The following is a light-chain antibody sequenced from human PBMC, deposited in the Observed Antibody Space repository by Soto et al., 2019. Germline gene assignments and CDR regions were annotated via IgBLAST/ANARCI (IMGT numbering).Light chain of an antibody. CDR3: QQYNNWPPIT. V-gene: IGKV3-15*01. CDR2: GAS. Sequence: DIVMTQSPATLSVSPGERATISCRASQSVSSNLAWYQQKPGKAPRLLIYGASTRATGIPARFSGSGSGTEFTLTISSLQSEDFAVYYCQQYNNWPPITFGQGTRLEIK. J-gene: IGKJ5*01. CDR1: QSVSSN.